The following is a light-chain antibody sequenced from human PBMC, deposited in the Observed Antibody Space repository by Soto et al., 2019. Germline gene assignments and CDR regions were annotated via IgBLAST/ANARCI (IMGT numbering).Light chain of an antibody. J-gene: IGLJ1*01. V-gene: IGLV7-43*01. CDR1: TGAVTSGYF. CDR3: LLYYGGAFV. CDR2: STS. Sequence: QYVVSQETSLTVPPGGTVTLTGASSTGAVTSGYFPNWFQQKPGQAPRALIYSTSNKHSWTPARSSGSLLGGKAALTLAGVQPEDEAEYYCLLYYGGAFVFGAGTKVTVL.